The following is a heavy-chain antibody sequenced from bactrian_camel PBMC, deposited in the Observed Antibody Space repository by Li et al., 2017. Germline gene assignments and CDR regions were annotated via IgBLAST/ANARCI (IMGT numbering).Heavy chain of an antibody. V-gene: IGHV3S53*01. Sequence: HVQLVESGGGSVQPGGSLTLSCVGSGYNFRPCAMGWYRQAEGKQRELVSMSNKDGTVAYADSVKGRFTISKDNAKNILYLQMNSLEPEDSAIYSCAAVQGEKCASAARLDIYTYFGPGTQVTVS. D-gene: IGHD1*01. J-gene: IGHJ4*01. CDR2: SNKDGTV. CDR1: GYNFRPCA.